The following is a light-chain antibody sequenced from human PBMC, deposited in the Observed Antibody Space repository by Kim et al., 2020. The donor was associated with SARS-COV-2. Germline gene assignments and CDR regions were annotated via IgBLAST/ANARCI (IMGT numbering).Light chain of an antibody. CDR3: CSFTSSITYV. V-gene: IGLV2-18*02. CDR2: EVT. CDR1: SNDVGGYNR. Sequence: QSALTQPPSVSGSPGQSVTISCTGTSNDVGGYNRVSWYQQPPGTAPKLMIYEVTNRPSGVPYRFSGSKSGNTAFLTISGLQAEDEADYYCCSFTSSITYVFGTGTKVT. J-gene: IGLJ1*01.